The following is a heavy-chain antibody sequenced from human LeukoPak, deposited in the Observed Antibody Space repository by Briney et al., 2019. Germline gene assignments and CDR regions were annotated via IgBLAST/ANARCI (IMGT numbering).Heavy chain of an antibody. D-gene: IGHD4-23*01. CDR1: GYTFTTYY. V-gene: IGHV1-46*01. Sequence: ASVKVSCKASGYTFTTYYIHWVRQAPGQGLERMGIINPSGGTTAYAQRFQGRVTMTRDTSTSTVYMDLSSLRSYDTAVYYCATSTTVVNGAFDIWGQGTMVTVSS. J-gene: IGHJ3*02. CDR3: ATSTTVVNGAFDI. CDR2: INPSGGTT.